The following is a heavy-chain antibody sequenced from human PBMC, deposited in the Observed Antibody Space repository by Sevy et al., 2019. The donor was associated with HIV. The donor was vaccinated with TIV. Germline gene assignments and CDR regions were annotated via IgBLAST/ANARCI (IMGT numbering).Heavy chain of an antibody. J-gene: IGHJ4*02. CDR3: ARDYYVFWSGYYMVEYYFDY. CDR2: ISSSSSYI. V-gene: IGHV3-21*01. CDR1: GFTFSSYS. D-gene: IGHD3-3*01. Sequence: GGSLRLSCAASGFTFSSYSMNWVRQAPGKGLEWVSSISSSSSYIYYADSVKGRFTISRDNAKNSLYLQMNSLRAEDTAVYYWARDYYVFWSGYYMVEYYFDYWGQGTLVTVSS.